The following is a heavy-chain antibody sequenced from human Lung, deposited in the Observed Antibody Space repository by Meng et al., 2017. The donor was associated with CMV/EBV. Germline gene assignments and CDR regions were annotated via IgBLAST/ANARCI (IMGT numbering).Heavy chain of an antibody. D-gene: IGHD2-2*01. J-gene: IGHJ3*02. CDR2: IYYSGST. V-gene: IGHV4-39*07. Sequence: SETXSLXXTVSGGSISSSSYYWGWIRQPPGKGLEWIGSIYYSGSTYYNPSLKSRVTISVDTSKNQLSLKLSSVTAADTAVYYCARDIYHTDIVVVRSDAFDIWGQGTMVXVSS. CDR3: ARDIYHTDIVVVRSDAFDI. CDR1: GGSISSSSYY.